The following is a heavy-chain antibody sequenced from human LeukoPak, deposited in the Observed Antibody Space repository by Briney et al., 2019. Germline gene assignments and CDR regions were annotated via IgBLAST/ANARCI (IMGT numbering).Heavy chain of an antibody. CDR3: ASDHYYDSSASFGY. CDR1: GSSFTSYW. J-gene: IGHJ4*02. V-gene: IGHV5-51*01. CDR2: IYPGDSDT. D-gene: IGHD3-22*01. Sequence: GGSLKISCKGSGSSFTSYWIAWVRQVPGKGLEWMGIIYPGDSDTRYSPSFQGQVTISADKSISTAYLQWSSLKASDTAMYYCASDHYYDSSASFGYWGQGTLVTVSS.